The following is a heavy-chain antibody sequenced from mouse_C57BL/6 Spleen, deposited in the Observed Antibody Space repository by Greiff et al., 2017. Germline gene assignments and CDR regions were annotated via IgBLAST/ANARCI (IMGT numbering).Heavy chain of an antibody. CDR3: GRHVYGSTYAMDY. CDR2: ISGGGGNT. CDR1: GFTFSSYT. D-gene: IGHD1-1*01. J-gene: IGHJ4*01. V-gene: IGHV5-9*01. Sequence: EVQVVESGGGLVKPGGSLKLSCAASGFTFSSYTMSWVRQTPEKRLEWVATISGGGGNTYYPDSVKGRFTISRDNAKNTLYLQMSSLRSEDTTLYYCGRHVYGSTYAMDYWGQGTSVTVSS.